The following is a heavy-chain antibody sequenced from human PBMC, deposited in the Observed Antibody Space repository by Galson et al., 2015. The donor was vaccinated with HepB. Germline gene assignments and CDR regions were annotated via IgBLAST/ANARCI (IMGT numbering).Heavy chain of an antibody. Sequence: CKASGYTFTSYALSWVRQAPGQGLEWMGWISGYNDNTNYAQKFQGRVTMTTDTSTSAAYMELRSLRSDDTAVYYCARNTSDKVAFDVWGQGTLVTVSS. CDR1: GYTFTSYA. CDR2: ISGYNDNT. CDR3: ARNTSDKVAFDV. J-gene: IGHJ3*01. D-gene: IGHD1/OR15-1a*01. V-gene: IGHV1-18*01.